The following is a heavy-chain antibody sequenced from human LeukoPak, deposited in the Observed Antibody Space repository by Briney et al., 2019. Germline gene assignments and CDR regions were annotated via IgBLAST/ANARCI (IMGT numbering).Heavy chain of an antibody. Sequence: ASVKVSCKASGYTFTHYAMNWVRQAPGQGLEWMGWINTNTGNPTYAQGFTGRFVFSLDTSVSMAYLQISSLKAEDTAVYYCVTRDGVSSGFFNLDYWGQGTLVTVSS. CDR3: VTRDGVSSGFFNLDY. J-gene: IGHJ4*02. CDR2: INTNTGNP. V-gene: IGHV7-4-1*04. CDR1: GYTFTHYA. D-gene: IGHD3-22*01.